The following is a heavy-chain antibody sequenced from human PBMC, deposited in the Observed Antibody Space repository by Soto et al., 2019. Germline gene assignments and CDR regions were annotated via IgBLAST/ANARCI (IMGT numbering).Heavy chain of an antibody. CDR3: GSTTVTGEIDY. J-gene: IGHJ4*02. D-gene: IGHD4-17*01. CDR1: GGSFTSTNYF. V-gene: IGHV4-39*01. Sequence: SETLSLTCTVSGGSFTSTNYFWGWIRQPPGKGLEWIGYMYYNGNTFYSPSLKSRVTMSVDTSKRQFSLDLSSVTAADTAMYYCGSTTVTGEIDYWGQGTLVTVSS. CDR2: MYYNGNT.